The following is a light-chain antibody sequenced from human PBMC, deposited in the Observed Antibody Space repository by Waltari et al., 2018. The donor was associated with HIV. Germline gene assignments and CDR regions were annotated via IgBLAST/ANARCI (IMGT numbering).Light chain of an antibody. Sequence: QSVLTQPPSVSGAPGQRVSISCTGSSSNIGAGYDVHWYQQLPGTAPKLLIYRNNNRPSWVPDRFAGSKSGTSASLAITGLQPEDEADYYCQSYDNSLSGLVFGGGTKLTVL. CDR1: SSNIGAGYD. V-gene: IGLV1-40*01. J-gene: IGLJ3*02. CDR2: RNN. CDR3: QSYDNSLSGLV.